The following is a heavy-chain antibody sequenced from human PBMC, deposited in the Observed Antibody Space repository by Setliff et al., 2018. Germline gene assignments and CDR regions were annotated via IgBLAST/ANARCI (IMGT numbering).Heavy chain of an antibody. J-gene: IGHJ3*02. Sequence: LSLSCAASGFTFSSYAMHWVRQAPGKGLEWVAVISYDGSNKYYADSVKGRFTISRDNPKNTLYLQMNSLRAEDTAVYYCAKGGTTITIFGVVITDAFDIWGQGTMVTVSS. CDR3: AKGGTTITIFGVVITDAFDI. V-gene: IGHV3-30*04. CDR2: ISYDGSNK. CDR1: GFTFSSYA. D-gene: IGHD3-3*01.